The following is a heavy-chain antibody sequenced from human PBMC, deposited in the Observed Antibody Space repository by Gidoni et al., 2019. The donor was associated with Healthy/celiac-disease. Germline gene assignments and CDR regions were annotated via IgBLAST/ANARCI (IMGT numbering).Heavy chain of an antibody. V-gene: IGHV3-30-3*01. J-gene: IGHJ4*02. CDR1: GFTFSSYA. Sequence: QVQLVESGGGVVQPGRSLRLSCAASGFTFSSYAMHWVRQAPGKGLEWVAVISYDGSNKYYADSVKGRFTISRDNSKNTLYLQMNSLRAEDTAVYYCARGSSHSSSWYGGYYFDYWGQGTLVTVSS. D-gene: IGHD6-13*01. CDR2: ISYDGSNK. CDR3: ARGSSHSSSWYGGYYFDY.